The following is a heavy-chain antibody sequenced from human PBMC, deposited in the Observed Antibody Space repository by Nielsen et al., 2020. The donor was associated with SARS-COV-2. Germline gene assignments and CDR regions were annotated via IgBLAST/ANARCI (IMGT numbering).Heavy chain of an antibody. J-gene: IGHJ4*02. CDR1: GFTFSSYE. CDR3: AKFHRRVGANTHFDY. V-gene: IGHV3-48*03. Sequence: GGSLRLSCAASGFTFSSYEMNWVRQAPGKGLECISYISSSGRIIYYADSVKGRFTISRDNAKNSLYLQMNSLRAEDTAVYYCAKFHRRVGANTHFDYWGQGTLVTVSS. CDR2: ISSSGRII. D-gene: IGHD1-26*01.